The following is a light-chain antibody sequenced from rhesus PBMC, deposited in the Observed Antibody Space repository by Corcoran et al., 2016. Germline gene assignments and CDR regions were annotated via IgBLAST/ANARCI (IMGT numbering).Light chain of an antibody. Sequence: DIQMTQSPSSLSASVGDTVTITCRASQSISSWLDWYQQKPGKAPKLLFFKASSLQCGVPSRFSGSGSWTDCPLTISILQPEDFATYYYLQYSSSPLTFGGGTKVEIK. V-gene: IGKV1-22*01. CDR2: KAS. CDR3: LQYSSSPLT. CDR1: QSISSW. J-gene: IGKJ4*01.